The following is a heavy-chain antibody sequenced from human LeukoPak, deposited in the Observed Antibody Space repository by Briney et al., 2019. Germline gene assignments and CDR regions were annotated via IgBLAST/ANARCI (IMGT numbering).Heavy chain of an antibody. CDR1: GFTFDDYG. J-gene: IGHJ5*02. CDR3: VPLSLLWFGELPRGYNWFDP. V-gene: IGHV3-20*01. Sequence: PGGSLRLSCAASGFTFDDYGMSWVRQAPGKGLEWVSGINWNGGSTGYADSVKGRFTISRDNAKTSLYLQMNSLRAEDTALYHCVPLSLLWFGELPRGYNWFDPWGQGTLVTVSS. D-gene: IGHD3-10*01. CDR2: INWNGGST.